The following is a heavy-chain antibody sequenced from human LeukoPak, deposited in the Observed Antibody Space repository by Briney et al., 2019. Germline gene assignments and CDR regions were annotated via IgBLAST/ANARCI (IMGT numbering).Heavy chain of an antibody. CDR2: IFGDGRT. J-gene: IGHJ4*02. D-gene: IGHD5-24*01. Sequence: GGSLTLSCAASGFTVSNNYMSWIRQAPGKGLEWVSLIFGDGRTYYADSVRGRFTISRDNSKNTLYLQMNSLRPEDTAVYYCATDGYIYFEYWGQETLDPVSS. CDR1: GFTVSNNY. CDR3: ATDGYIYFEY. V-gene: IGHV3-53*01.